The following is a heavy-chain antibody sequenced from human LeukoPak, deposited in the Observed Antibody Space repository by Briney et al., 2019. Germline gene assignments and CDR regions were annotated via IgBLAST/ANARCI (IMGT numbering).Heavy chain of an antibody. D-gene: IGHD3-9*01. V-gene: IGHV1-2*02. J-gene: IGHJ5*02. CDR2: INPNSGGT. Sequence: ASVKVSCKASGYTFTGYYMHWVRQAPGQGLEWMGWINPNSGGTNYAQKFKGRVTMTRDTSISTAYPELSRLRSDDTAVYYCARGYFDWLRQFDPWGQGTLVTVSS. CDR1: GYTFTGYY. CDR3: ARGYFDWLRQFDP.